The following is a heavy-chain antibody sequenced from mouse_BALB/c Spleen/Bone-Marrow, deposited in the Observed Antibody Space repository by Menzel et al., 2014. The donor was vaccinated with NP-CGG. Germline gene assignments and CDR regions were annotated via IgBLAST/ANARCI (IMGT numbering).Heavy chain of an antibody. Sequence: EVNLVESGGDLVKPGGSLKLSCAASGFTFSNYGMSWVRQTPDKRLEWVATISSDTSYTYYPDSVKGRFTISRDNAKNTLYLQMSSLRSEDTAMYYCARHGRDYYAMDYWGQGTSVTVSS. CDR1: GFTFSNYG. CDR2: ISSDTSYT. CDR3: ARHGRDYYAMDY. J-gene: IGHJ4*01. V-gene: IGHV5-6*01.